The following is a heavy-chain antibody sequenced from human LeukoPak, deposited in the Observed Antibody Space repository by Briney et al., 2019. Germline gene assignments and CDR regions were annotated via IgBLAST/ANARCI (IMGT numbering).Heavy chain of an antibody. CDR2: FYGGGST. V-gene: IGHV3-66*01. J-gene: IGHJ5*02. CDR3: AKDYSKTSYYGSGTYYRPNWFDP. D-gene: IGHD3-10*01. Sequence: PGGSLRLSCAASGFTVSSNYKSWVRQAPGKGLEWVSVFYGGGSTYYADSVKGRFTISRDNSKNTLYLQMNSLRAEDTAVYYCAKDYSKTSYYGSGTYYRPNWFDPWGQGTLVTVSS. CDR1: GFTVSSNY.